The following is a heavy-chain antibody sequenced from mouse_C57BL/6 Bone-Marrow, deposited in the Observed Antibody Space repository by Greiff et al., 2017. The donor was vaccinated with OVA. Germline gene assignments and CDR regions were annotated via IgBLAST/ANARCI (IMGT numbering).Heavy chain of an antibody. CDR2: IYPRSGNT. Sequence: VKLVESGAELARPGASVKLSCKASGYTFTSYGISWVKQRTGQGLEWIGEIYPRSGNTYYNEKFKGKATLTADKSSSTAYMELRSLTSEDSAVYFCARWRSFYYAMDYWGQGTSVTVSS. V-gene: IGHV1-81*01. J-gene: IGHJ4*01. CDR3: ARWRSFYYAMDY. CDR1: GYTFTSYG.